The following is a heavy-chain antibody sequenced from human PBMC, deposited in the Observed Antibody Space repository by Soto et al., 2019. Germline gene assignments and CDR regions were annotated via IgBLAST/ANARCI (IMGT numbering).Heavy chain of an antibody. D-gene: IGHD1-1*01. Sequence: SETLSLTCTLSGGSVRAPDWWNWVRQSPDKGLEWIAEVHISGHSNYNPSLRSRVSVSIDSSKNQFYLNLNSVTAADTAIYYCARVRQGCSANNCYFDPWGKGTQVTVSS. J-gene: IGHJ5*01. CDR1: GGSVRAPDW. V-gene: IGHV4-4*02. CDR2: VHISGHS. CDR3: ARVRQGCSANNCYFDP.